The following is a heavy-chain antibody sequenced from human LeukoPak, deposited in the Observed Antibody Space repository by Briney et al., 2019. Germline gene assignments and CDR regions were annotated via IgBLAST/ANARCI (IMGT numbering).Heavy chain of an antibody. CDR3: TRVYGNWGTFDA. CDR1: GYTFTSHG. CDR2: IWYDGSKK. Sequence: GGPRGLSFAAPGYTFTSHGIHWVRQAPGRGREGVSVIWYDGSKKYYSDSGKGRFTVSRDNSKNMVYLEMTSLRVEDTAVYYCTRVYGNWGTFDAWGQGTLVTVSS. D-gene: IGHD7-27*01. V-gene: IGHV3-33*01. J-gene: IGHJ4*02.